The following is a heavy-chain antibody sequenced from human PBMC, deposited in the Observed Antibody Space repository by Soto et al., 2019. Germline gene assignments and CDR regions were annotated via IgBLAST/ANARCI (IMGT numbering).Heavy chain of an antibody. D-gene: IGHD1-26*01. Sequence: EVQLLESGGGLVQPGGSLRLSCAVSGFTFSTYAMAWVRQAPGKALEWVSTISDSGSNTHYVDSVEGRFTISRDNSKSTVFLHMNSLRADDSAVYYCARDVGGSSLFDYWGQGTLVTVSS. CDR3: ARDVGGSSLFDY. V-gene: IGHV3-23*01. J-gene: IGHJ4*02. CDR1: GFTFSTYA. CDR2: ISDSGSNT.